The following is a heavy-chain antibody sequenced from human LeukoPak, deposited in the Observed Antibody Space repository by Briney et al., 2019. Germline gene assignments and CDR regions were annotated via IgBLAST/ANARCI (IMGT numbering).Heavy chain of an antibody. CDR2: ISGSGGST. J-gene: IGHJ5*02. CDR3: AKRRGIVVVPAAAPWFDP. CDR1: GFTFSSYA. V-gene: IGHV3-23*01. D-gene: IGHD2-2*01. Sequence: TGGSLRLSCAASGFTFSSYAMSWVRQAPGKGLEWVSAISGSGGSTYYADSVKGRFTISRDNSKNTLYLQMNSLRAEDTAVYYCAKRRGIVVVPAAAPWFDPWGQGTLVTVSS.